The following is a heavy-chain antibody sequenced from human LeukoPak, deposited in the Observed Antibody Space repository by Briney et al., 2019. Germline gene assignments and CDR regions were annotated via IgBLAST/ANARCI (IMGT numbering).Heavy chain of an antibody. CDR3: ARDVYYYDSSGYSDDLAGYFDY. J-gene: IGHJ4*02. CDR2: ISYDGSNK. D-gene: IGHD3-22*01. Sequence: GRSLRLSCAASGFTSSSYAMHWVRQAPGKGLGWVAIISYDGSNKYYADSVKGRFTISRDNSKNTLYLQMNSLRAEDTAVYYCARDVYYYDSSGYSDDLAGYFDYWGQGTLVTVSS. V-gene: IGHV3-30*04. CDR1: GFTSSSYA.